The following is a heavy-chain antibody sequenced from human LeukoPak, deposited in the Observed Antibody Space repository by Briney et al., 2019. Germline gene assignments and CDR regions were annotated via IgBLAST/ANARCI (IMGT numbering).Heavy chain of an antibody. Sequence: PGGSLRLSCAASGFTFSSYAMHWVRQAPGKGLEWVLGISGSGSNTYYADSAKGRFTSSRDYSKRTVYLQMNSLRAEDTAVYYCAKNGEPHYYMDVLGKGTTVTVSS. CDR1: GFTFSSYA. CDR3: AKNGEPHYYMDV. V-gene: IGHV3-23*01. CDR2: ISGSGSNT. D-gene: IGHD1-14*01. J-gene: IGHJ6*03.